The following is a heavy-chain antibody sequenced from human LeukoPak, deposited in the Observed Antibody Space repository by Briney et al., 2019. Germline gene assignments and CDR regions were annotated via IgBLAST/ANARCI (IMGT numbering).Heavy chain of an antibody. CDR2: TYSAGST. CDR3: ARGSSWPMFDI. Sequence: GGSVTLSCAASGFTVSNHYMSWVRQAPGKGLEWVSITYSAGSTYYRDSVKGRFTITRDNSKNTLNLQMNSLRGDDTAVYYCARGSSWPMFDIWGQGTMVTVSS. D-gene: IGHD6-13*01. J-gene: IGHJ3*02. V-gene: IGHV3-66*02. CDR1: GFTVSNHY.